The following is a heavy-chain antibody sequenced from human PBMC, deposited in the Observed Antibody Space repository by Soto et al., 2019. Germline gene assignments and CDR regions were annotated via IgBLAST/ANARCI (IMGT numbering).Heavy chain of an antibody. D-gene: IGHD2-15*01. J-gene: IGHJ4*02. V-gene: IGHV3-23*01. CDR1: GFTFSSYA. CDR3: AKRRGAGGHFDY. Sequence: SLRLSCAASGFTFSSYAMGWVRQGPGKGLERVAVVSIGGSTHYADSVRGRFTISRDNSKKTLSLQMNSLTAEDTAVYFCAKRRGAGGHFDYWGQGALVTVSS. CDR2: VSIGGST.